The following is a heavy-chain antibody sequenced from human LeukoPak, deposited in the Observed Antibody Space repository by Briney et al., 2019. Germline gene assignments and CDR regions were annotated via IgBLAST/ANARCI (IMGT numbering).Heavy chain of an antibody. Sequence: SGGSLRLSCAASGFSFSDYAMHWVRQAPGKGLVWVSRINSDGSSTSYADSVKGRFTISRDNAKNTLYLQMNSLRAEDTAVYYCAREDYGGNAGYWGQGTLVTVSS. D-gene: IGHD4-23*01. CDR2: INSDGSST. J-gene: IGHJ4*02. CDR1: GFSFSDYA. V-gene: IGHV3-74*01. CDR3: AREDYGGNAGY.